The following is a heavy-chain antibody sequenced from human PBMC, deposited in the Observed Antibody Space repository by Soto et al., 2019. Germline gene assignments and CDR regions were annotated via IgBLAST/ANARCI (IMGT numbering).Heavy chain of an antibody. Sequence: PGGSRRLSCAASGFTVSSNYMSWVRQAPGKGLEWVSVIYSGGSTYYADSVKGRFTISRDNSKNTLYLQMNSLRAEDTAVYYCAREYYDFWSGYYTNYYGMDVWGQGTTVTVSS. D-gene: IGHD3-3*01. CDR1: GFTVSSNY. V-gene: IGHV3-53*01. CDR2: IYSGGST. CDR3: AREYYDFWSGYYTNYYGMDV. J-gene: IGHJ6*02.